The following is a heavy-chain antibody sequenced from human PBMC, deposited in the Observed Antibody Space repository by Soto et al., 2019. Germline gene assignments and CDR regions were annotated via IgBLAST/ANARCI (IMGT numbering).Heavy chain of an antibody. CDR1: GGSISSSSYY. CDR3: ARQEWELGPSPNFDY. J-gene: IGHJ4*02. Sequence: SETLSLTCTVSGGSISSSSYYWGWIRQPPGKGLEWIGSIYYSGSTYYNPSLKSRVTISVDTSKNQFSLKLSSVTAADTAVYYCARQEWELGPSPNFDYWGQGTLVTVSS. D-gene: IGHD1-26*01. CDR2: IYYSGST. V-gene: IGHV4-39*01.